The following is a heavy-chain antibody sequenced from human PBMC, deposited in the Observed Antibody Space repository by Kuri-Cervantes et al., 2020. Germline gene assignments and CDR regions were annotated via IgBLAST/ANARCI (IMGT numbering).Heavy chain of an antibody. CDR1: GFTFSSYW. V-gene: IGHV3-7*01. Sequence: GESLKISCADSGFTFSSYWMSWVRQAPGKGLEWVANIKQDGSKKYYVYLVKGRFTISRDNDKNSLYLQMNSLRAEDTSLYYCARGDDAFDIWGQGTMVTVSS. J-gene: IGHJ3*02. CDR2: IKQDGSKK. CDR3: ARGDDAFDI.